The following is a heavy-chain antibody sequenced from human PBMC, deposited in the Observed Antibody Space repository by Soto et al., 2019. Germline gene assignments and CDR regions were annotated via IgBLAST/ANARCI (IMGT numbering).Heavy chain of an antibody. V-gene: IGHV1-2*04. Sequence: QVPLVQSGAEVKKPGASVKVSCKASGYTFTGYYMHWVRQAPGQGLEWMGWINPNSGGTNYAQKFQGWVTMTRDTSISTAYMELSRLRSDDTAVYYCARALAVAGTRLGYWGQGTLVTVSS. CDR3: ARALAVAGTRLGY. D-gene: IGHD6-19*01. J-gene: IGHJ4*02. CDR2: INPNSGGT. CDR1: GYTFTGYY.